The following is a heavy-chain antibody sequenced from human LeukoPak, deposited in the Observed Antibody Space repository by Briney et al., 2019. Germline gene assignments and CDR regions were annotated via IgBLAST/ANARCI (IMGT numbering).Heavy chain of an antibody. CDR2: IYYSGST. CDR3: ARGLRVPAAILPYYFDY. D-gene: IGHD2-2*02. CDR1: GGSISSYY. Sequence: SETLSLTCTVSGGSISSYYWSWIRQPPGKGLEWIGYIYYSGSTNYNPSLKSRVTISVDTSKNQFSLKLSSVTAADTAVYYCARGLRVPAAILPYYFDYWGQGTLVTVSS. J-gene: IGHJ4*02. V-gene: IGHV4-59*01.